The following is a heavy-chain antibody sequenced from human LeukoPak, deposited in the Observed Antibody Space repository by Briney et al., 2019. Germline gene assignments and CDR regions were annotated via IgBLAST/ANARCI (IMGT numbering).Heavy chain of an antibody. J-gene: IGHJ4*02. CDR2: ITLNSGDT. CDR1: GYTFTVYY. V-gene: IGHV1-2*02. Sequence: ASVKVSCKASGYTFTVYYIHWVRQAPGQGLEWMGWITLNSGDTKYAQKFQGRVTMTSDTSITTAYMELSRLKFDDTAMCYCAREGELGLNDWGQGTLVTVSS. CDR3: AREGELGLND. D-gene: IGHD7-27*01.